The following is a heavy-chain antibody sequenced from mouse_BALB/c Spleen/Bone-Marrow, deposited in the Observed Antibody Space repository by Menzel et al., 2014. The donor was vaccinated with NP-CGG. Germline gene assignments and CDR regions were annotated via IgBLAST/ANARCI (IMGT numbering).Heavy chain of an antibody. V-gene: IGHV14-3*02. CDR3: ARWGKLGRGYFDV. CDR2: IDPANGNT. D-gene: IGHD4-1*01. J-gene: IGHJ1*01. CDR1: GFNIKDTY. Sequence: EVQLQQSGAELVKPGASVKLSCTASGFNIKDTYMHWVKRSPEQGLEWIGRIDPANGNTKYDPKFQGKATITADTSSNTAYLQLSSLTSEDTAVYYGARWGKLGRGYFDVWGAGTTVTVSS.